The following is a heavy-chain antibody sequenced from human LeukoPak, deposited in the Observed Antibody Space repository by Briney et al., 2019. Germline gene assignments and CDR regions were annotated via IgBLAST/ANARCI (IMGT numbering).Heavy chain of an antibody. Sequence: GGSLRLSCAASGFTFSSYAMHWVRQAPGKGLEWVAVISDDGSNKYYADFVKGRFTISRDNSKNTLYLQMNSLRAEDSAVYYCARVDDLDAFDIWGQGTMVTVSS. D-gene: IGHD2-2*03. CDR2: ISDDGSNK. CDR3: ARVDDLDAFDI. V-gene: IGHV3-30*04. CDR1: GFTFSSYA. J-gene: IGHJ3*02.